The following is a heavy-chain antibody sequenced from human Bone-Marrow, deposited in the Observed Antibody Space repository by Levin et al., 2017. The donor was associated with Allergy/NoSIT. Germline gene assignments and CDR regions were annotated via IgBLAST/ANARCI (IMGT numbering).Heavy chain of an antibody. CDR3: ARVENVSNWFDP. CDR2: IYFTGST. J-gene: IGHJ5*02. CDR1: GGSIGTYY. Sequence: MASETLSLTCTVSGGSIGTYYWSWVRQPPGKGLEWIGYIYFTGSTNYNPSLKGRVTISVDTSKNQFSLELTSVTTSDTALYYCARVENVSNWFDPWGPGALVTVSS. D-gene: IGHD1-1*01. V-gene: IGHV4-59*01.